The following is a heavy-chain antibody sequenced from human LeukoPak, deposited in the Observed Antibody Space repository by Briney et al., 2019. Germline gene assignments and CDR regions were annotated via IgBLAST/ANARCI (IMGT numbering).Heavy chain of an antibody. CDR1: GYTFIDYY. Sequence: AASVKVSCKASGYTFIDYYMHWVRPAPGQGLAWMGWIDPKSGGTSYAQKFQDRVAMIRDTSISTAYMELTRLTSDDTAVYYCARAYSSGWYGSTDYWGQGTLATVSS. J-gene: IGHJ4*02. D-gene: IGHD6-19*01. CDR2: IDPKSGGT. CDR3: ARAYSSGWYGSTDY. V-gene: IGHV1-2*02.